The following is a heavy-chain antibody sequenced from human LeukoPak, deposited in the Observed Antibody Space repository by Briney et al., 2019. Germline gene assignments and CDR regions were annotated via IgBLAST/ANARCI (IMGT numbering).Heavy chain of an antibody. CDR2: IYTSGST. D-gene: IGHD3-9*01. CDR3: ARVGYDIVYYYYYMDV. J-gene: IGHJ6*03. CDR1: GGSISSYY. Sequence: KPSETLSLTCTVSGGSISSYYWSWIRQPPGKGLDWIGRIYTSGSTNYNPSLKSRVTMPVDTSKNQFSLKLSSVTAADTAVYYCARVGYDIVYYYYYMDVWGKGTTVTVSS. V-gene: IGHV4-4*07.